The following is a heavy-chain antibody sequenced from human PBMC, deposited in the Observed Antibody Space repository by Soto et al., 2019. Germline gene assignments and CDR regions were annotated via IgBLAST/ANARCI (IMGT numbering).Heavy chain of an antibody. CDR2: IIPIFGTA. D-gene: IGHD3-3*02. Sequence: SVKVSCKASGGTFSSYVISWVRQAPGQGLEWMGGIIPIFGTANYAQKFQGRVTITADESTSTAYMELSSLRSEDTAVYYCARFKHFWSGYPSYFDYWGQGTLVTVSS. V-gene: IGHV1-69*13. CDR1: GGTFSSYV. CDR3: ARFKHFWSGYPSYFDY. J-gene: IGHJ4*02.